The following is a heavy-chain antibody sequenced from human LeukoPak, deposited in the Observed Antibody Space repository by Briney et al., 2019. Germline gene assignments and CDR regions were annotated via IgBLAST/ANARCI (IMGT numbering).Heavy chain of an antibody. CDR1: VYSISSGYY. J-gene: IGHJ4*02. CDR2: IYHSGST. V-gene: IGHV4-38-2*02. CDR3: ARESGEYYDFWSGYWYYFDY. D-gene: IGHD3-3*01. Sequence: SETLSLTCTVSVYSISSGYYWGWIRQPPGKGLEWIGSIYHSGSTYYNPSLKSRVTISVDTYKNQFSLKLSSVTAADTAVYYCARESGEYYDFWSGYWYYFDYWGQGTLVTVSS.